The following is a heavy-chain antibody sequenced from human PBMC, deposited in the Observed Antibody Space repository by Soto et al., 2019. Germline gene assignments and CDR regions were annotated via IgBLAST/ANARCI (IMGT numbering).Heavy chain of an antibody. CDR2: ISSSSSTI. D-gene: IGHD1-1*01. Sequence: PGGSLRLSCAASGFTFSDYYMSWIRQAPGKGLEWVSYISSSSSTIYYADSVKGRFTISRDNAKNSLYLQMNSLRDEDTAVYYCVSYNLYYYYGMDVWGQGTTVTVSS. J-gene: IGHJ6*02. CDR3: VSYNLYYYYGMDV. CDR1: GFTFSDYY. V-gene: IGHV3-11*04.